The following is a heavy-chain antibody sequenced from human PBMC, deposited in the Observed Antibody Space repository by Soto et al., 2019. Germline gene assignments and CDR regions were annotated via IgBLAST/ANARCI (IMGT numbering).Heavy chain of an antibody. CDR1: GGTFSSYA. CDR2: IIPIFGTA. V-gene: IGHV1-69*12. J-gene: IGHJ5*02. CDR3: ARVPGYQQGWFDP. Sequence: QVQLVQSGAEVKKPGSSVKVSCKASGGTFSSYAISWVRQAPGQGLEWMGGIIPIFGTANYAQKFQGRVTINADESTSTAYMALSSMRSEDTAVYYCARVPGYQQGWFDPWGQGTLVTVSS. D-gene: IGHD6-13*01.